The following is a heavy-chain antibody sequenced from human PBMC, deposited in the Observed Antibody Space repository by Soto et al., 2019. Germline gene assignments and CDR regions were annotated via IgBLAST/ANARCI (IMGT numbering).Heavy chain of an antibody. V-gene: IGHV3-33*01. CDR2: IWNEGRKK. J-gene: IGHJ6*02. Sequence: PGGSLRPPGEGSGLTFSSYGMHWAGQVQGKGREGGEVIWNEGRKKNKAAPGKGRFTISRDNSKNTLYLQMNSLRAEDTAVYYCARDLASIYYYYGMDVWGQGTTVTVSS. CDR3: ARDLASIYYYYGMDV. CDR1: GLTFSSYG.